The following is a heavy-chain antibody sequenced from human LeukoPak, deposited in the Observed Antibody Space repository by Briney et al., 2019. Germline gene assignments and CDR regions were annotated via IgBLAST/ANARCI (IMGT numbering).Heavy chain of an antibody. CDR3: ARGSSRLTVAGTMGGSYFDY. J-gene: IGHJ4*02. V-gene: IGHV4-4*02. CDR2: IYHSGST. D-gene: IGHD6-19*01. Sequence: SETLSLTCAVSGGSISSSNWWSWVRQPPGKGLEWIGEIYHSGSTNYNPSLKSRVTISVDKSKNQFSLKLSSVTAADTAVYYCARGSSRLTVAGTMGGSYFDYWGQGTLVTVSS. CDR1: GGSISSSNW.